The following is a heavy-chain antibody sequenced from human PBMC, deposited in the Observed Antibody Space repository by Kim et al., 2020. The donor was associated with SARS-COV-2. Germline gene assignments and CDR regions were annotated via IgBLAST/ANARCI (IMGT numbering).Heavy chain of an antibody. J-gene: IGHJ4*02. Sequence: SETLSLTCAVYGGSFSGYYWSWIRQPPGKGLEWIGEINHSGSTNYNPSLKSRVTISVDTSKNQFSLKLSSVTAADTAVYYCARGGQEGWDYWGQGTLVTVSS. D-gene: IGHD2-15*01. CDR2: INHSGST. CDR1: GGSFSGYY. CDR3: ARGGQEGWDY. V-gene: IGHV4-34*01.